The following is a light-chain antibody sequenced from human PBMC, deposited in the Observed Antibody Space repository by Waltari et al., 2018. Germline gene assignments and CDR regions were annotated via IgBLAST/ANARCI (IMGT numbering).Light chain of an antibody. Sequence: IQVTQSPSTLSASVGASVTITCRASHDILILLAWYQQKPARAPKLLIYDASQLETGVPSRFSGSESGKDFTLTITSLQPDDVATYYCQHYQNFSRAFGQGTKVEI. J-gene: IGKJ1*01. CDR3: QHYQNFSRA. CDR1: HDILIL. V-gene: IGKV1-5*01. CDR2: DAS.